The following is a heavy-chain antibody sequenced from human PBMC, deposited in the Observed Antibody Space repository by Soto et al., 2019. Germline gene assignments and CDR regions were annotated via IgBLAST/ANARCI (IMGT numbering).Heavy chain of an antibody. Sequence: GGSLRLSCAASGFTFSSYAMSWVRQAPGKGLEWVSVISGSGGRTYYADSVKGRFTISRDNSRNTLYLQMNSLRAQGTAVYYCAKCSPRYSSGLKAYYFDHWGQGTLVTVSS. CDR3: AKCSPRYSSGLKAYYFDH. CDR2: ISGSGGRT. V-gene: IGHV3-23*01. CDR1: GFTFSSYA. D-gene: IGHD6-19*01. J-gene: IGHJ4*02.